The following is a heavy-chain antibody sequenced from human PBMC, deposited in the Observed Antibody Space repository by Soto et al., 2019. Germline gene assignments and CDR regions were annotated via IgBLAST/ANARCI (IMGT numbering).Heavy chain of an antibody. CDR3: TRDRSGANSQY. Sequence: ASVKVSCKPSGSTFSGNFFHWVRQAPGQGLEWMGWINPDNGDTNYAQKFQDRVTMTRDTSISTAYMDLSRLRSDDTAVYFCTRDRSGANSQYWGQATVVIVSS. J-gene: IGHJ4*02. V-gene: IGHV1-2*02. D-gene: IGHD3-10*01. CDR2: INPDNGDT. CDR1: GSTFSGNF.